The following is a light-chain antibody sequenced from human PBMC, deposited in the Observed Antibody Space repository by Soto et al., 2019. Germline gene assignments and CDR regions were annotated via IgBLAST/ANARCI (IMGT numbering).Light chain of an antibody. CDR3: QSYDSDYHVV. V-gene: IGLV6-57*02. CDR1: SGSIASNS. CDR2: ENN. Sequence: QSVSESPGKTVTVSCTGSSGSIASNSVQWYQQRPGSAPNTVIYENNQRPSGVPDRFSGSIDSSSNSASLTISGLKTEDEADYYCQSYDSDYHVVFGGGTKLTVL. J-gene: IGLJ2*01.